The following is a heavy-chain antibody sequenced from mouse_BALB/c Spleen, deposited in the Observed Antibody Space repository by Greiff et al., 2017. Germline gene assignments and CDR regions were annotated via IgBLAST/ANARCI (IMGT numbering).Heavy chain of an antibody. CDR1: GFTFSSFG. CDR3: ARNDYDGFFAY. J-gene: IGHJ3*01. V-gene: IGHV5-17*02. Sequence: EVHLVESGGGLVQPGGSRKLSCAASGFTFSSFGMHWVRQAPEKGLEWVAYISSGSSTIYYADKVKGRFTISRDNPKNTLFLQMTSLRSEDTAMYYCARNDYDGFFAYWGQGTLVTVSA. D-gene: IGHD2-4*01. CDR2: ISSGSSTI.